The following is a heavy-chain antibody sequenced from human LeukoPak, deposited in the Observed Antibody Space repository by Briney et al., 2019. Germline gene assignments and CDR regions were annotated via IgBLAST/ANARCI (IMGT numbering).Heavy chain of an antibody. V-gene: IGHV4-59*08. Sequence: PSETLSLTCTVSGVSISSYYWSWLRQPPGKGLVWIGYIYYSGSTNYNPSLKSRVTISVDTSKNQFSLKLSSVTAADTAVYYCASLGVGATFGWFDPWGQGTLVTVSS. CDR1: GVSISSYY. J-gene: IGHJ5*02. D-gene: IGHD1-26*01. CDR3: ASLGVGATFGWFDP. CDR2: IYYSGST.